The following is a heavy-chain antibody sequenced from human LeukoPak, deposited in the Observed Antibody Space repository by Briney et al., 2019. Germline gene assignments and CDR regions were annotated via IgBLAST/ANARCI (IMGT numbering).Heavy chain of an antibody. J-gene: IGHJ4*02. V-gene: IGHV1-69*05. Sequence: GASVKVSCKASGYTFTSYGISWVRQAPGQGLEWMGGIIPIFGTANYAQKFQGRVTITTDESTSTAYMELSSLRSEDTAVYYCAILIFGVVTLDYWGQGTLVTVSS. CDR2: IIPIFGTA. D-gene: IGHD3-3*01. CDR3: AILIFGVVTLDY. CDR1: GYTFTSYG.